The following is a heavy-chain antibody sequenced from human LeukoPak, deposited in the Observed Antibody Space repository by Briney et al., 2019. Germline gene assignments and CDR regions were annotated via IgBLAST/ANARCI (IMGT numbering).Heavy chain of an antibody. CDR1: GGSLRSSY. Sequence: PSETLSLTCTVSGGSLRSSYWSWIRQPPGKGLEWIGYFYYSGSTNYNPFLKSRVTISVDTSKNQFSLKLSSVTAADTAVYYCARGGCSGGGCYSGGRSWFDPWGQGTLVTVSS. V-gene: IGHV4-59*01. CDR2: FYYSGST. J-gene: IGHJ5*02. D-gene: IGHD2-15*01. CDR3: ARGGCSGGGCYSGGRSWFDP.